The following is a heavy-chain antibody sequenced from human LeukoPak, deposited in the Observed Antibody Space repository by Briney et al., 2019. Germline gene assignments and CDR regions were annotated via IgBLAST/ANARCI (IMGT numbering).Heavy chain of an antibody. CDR2: ISYDGTNK. V-gene: IGHV3-30*04. D-gene: IGHD2-21*01. J-gene: IGHJ5*02. CDR1: GFIFSSYA. CDR3: ARVPHT. Sequence: PGGSLRLSCAASGFIFSSYAIHWVRQAPGKGLEWVAVISYDGTNKYYADSVKGRFTISRDNSKNTPFLQMNSLRAEDTAVYYCARVPHTWGQGTLVTVSS.